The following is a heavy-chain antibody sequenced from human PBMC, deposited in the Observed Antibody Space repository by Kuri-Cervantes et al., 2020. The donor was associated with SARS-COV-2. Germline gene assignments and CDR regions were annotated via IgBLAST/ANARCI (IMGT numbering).Heavy chain of an antibody. D-gene: IGHD6-13*01. CDR1: GGSISSYY. Sequence: SETLSLTCTVSGGSISSYYWSWIRQPPGKGLEWIGYIYYSGSTNYNPSLKSRVTISVDTSKNQFSLKMSSVTAADTAVYYCARHVAAAGDFDYWGQGTLVTVSS. V-gene: IGHV4-59*08. CDR3: ARHVAAAGDFDY. CDR2: IYYSGST. J-gene: IGHJ4*02.